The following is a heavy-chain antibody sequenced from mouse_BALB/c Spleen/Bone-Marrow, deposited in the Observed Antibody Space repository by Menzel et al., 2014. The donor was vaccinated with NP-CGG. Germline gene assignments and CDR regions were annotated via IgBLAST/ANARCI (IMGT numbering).Heavy chain of an antibody. J-gene: IGHJ3*01. CDR1: GYTFTSYW. D-gene: IGHD2-14*01. V-gene: IGHV1S81*02. CDR2: INPSNGRA. Sequence: QVQLQQPGAELVKPGASVNLSCKASGYTFTSYWVYWVKQRPGQGLEWIGEINPSNGRAYDNEKFKNKATLTVDKSTSTAYMQVSSLTSEDSAVYYCARRDFRSWFAYWGQGTLVTVSA. CDR3: ARRDFRSWFAY.